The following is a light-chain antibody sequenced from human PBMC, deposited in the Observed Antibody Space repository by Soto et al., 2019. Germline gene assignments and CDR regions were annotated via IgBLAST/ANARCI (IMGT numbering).Light chain of an antibody. Sequence: SVLTQPPSASGSPGQSVTISCTGTSNDVGYYNYVSWYQLHPGKAPKLIIYEVTKRPSGVPDRFSGSKSGNTASLTVFELQADDEADYYCGSYAGSNNFVFGPGTKLTVL. CDR3: GSYAGSNNFV. V-gene: IGLV2-8*01. CDR1: SNDVGYYNY. J-gene: IGLJ1*01. CDR2: EVT.